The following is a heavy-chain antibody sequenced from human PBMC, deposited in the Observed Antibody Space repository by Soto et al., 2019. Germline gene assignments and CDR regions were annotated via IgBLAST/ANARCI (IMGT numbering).Heavy chain of an antibody. Sequence: QVQLVQSGAEVKKPGASVKVSCKASGYTFTSYDINWVRQATGQGLEWMGWMNPNSGNTGYAQKFQGRVTMTRNTSISTADMELSSLRSEDTAVYYCARREVKYSGYDDAFDIWGQGTMVTVSS. CDR2: MNPNSGNT. CDR1: GYTFTSYD. D-gene: IGHD5-12*01. V-gene: IGHV1-8*01. CDR3: ARREVKYSGYDDAFDI. J-gene: IGHJ3*02.